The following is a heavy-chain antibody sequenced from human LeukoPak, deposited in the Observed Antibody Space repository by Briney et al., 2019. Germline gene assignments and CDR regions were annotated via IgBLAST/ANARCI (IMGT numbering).Heavy chain of an antibody. CDR3: ARLLGDDSSGYYYYYYYMDV. CDR2: ISSSGSTI. CDR1: GFTFSDYY. J-gene: IGHJ6*03. D-gene: IGHD3-22*01. V-gene: IGHV3-11*04. Sequence: GGSLRLSCAASGFTFSDYYMSWIRQAPGKGLEWVSYISSSGSTIYYADSVKGRFTIARDNAKNSLYLQMNRMRAEDTAVYYCARLLGDDSSGYYYYYYYMDVWGKGTTVTVSS.